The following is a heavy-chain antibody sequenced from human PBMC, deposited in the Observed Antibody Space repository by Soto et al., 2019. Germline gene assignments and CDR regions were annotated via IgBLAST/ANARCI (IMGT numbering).Heavy chain of an antibody. D-gene: IGHD3-22*01. V-gene: IGHV1-69*12. CDR1: GGTFSSYA. J-gene: IGHJ3*02. Sequence: QVQLVQSGAEVKKPGSSVKVSCKASGGTFSSYAISWVRQAPGQGLEWMGGIIPIFGTANYAQKFQGRVRITADESTSTADMELSSVRSEGTAVYYCARDTDYYDSSGYAFDIWGQGTMVTVSS. CDR3: ARDTDYYDSSGYAFDI. CDR2: IIPIFGTA.